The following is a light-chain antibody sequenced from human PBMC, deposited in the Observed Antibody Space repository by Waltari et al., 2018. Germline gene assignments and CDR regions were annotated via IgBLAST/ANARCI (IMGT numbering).Light chain of an antibody. V-gene: IGKV3-11*01. CDR2: DAS. Sequence: EIVLTQSPATLSLSPGERATLSCRASQNVNNHLAWYQQKPGQAPRLLIYDASNRATGIPARFSGSGSGTDFTLTISSLEPEDFAVYYCQQRSNWSTFGGGTKVEIK. CDR3: QQRSNWST. CDR1: QNVNNH. J-gene: IGKJ4*01.